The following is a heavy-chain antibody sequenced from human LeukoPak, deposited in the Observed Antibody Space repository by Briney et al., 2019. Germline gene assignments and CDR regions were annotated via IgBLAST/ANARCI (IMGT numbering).Heavy chain of an antibody. CDR2: ISGSGTGA. J-gene: IGHJ6*03. V-gene: IGHV3-23*01. Sequence: GGSLRLSCAASGFTFSRYAMSWVRQAPGKGLEWVSAISGSGTGADYADSVKGRFTISRDNAKNSLYLQMNSLRAEDTAVYYCARERGGSLGGYYYYYMDVWGKGTTVTVSS. D-gene: IGHD1-26*01. CDR1: GFTFSRYA. CDR3: ARERGGSLGGYYYYYMDV.